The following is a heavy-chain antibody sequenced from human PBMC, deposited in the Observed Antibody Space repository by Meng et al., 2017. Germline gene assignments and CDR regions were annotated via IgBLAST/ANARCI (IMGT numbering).Heavy chain of an antibody. Sequence: QGQLQQWGAGLLKPSEPLSLPCAVYGGSFSGYYWSWIRQPPGKGLEWIGEINHSGSTNYNPSLKSRVTISVDTSKNQFSLKLSSVTAADTAVYYCARGKHSSSTLTFYNYWGQGTLVTVSS. D-gene: IGHD6-13*01. J-gene: IGHJ4*02. V-gene: IGHV4-34*01. CDR2: INHSGST. CDR3: ARGKHSSSTLTFYNY. CDR1: GGSFSGYY.